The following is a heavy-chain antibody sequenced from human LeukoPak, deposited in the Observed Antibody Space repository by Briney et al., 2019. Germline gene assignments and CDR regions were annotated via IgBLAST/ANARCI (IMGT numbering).Heavy chain of an antibody. CDR1: GFPFSSYA. CDR2: ISGSGGST. Sequence: GGSLRLSCAASGFPFSSYAMSWVRQAPGKGLEWVSAISGSGGSTYYADSVKGRFTISRDNSKNTLYLQMNSLRAEDTAVYYCAKGSGWYFDYFDYWGQGTLVTVSS. D-gene: IGHD6-19*01. J-gene: IGHJ4*02. V-gene: IGHV3-23*01. CDR3: AKGSGWYFDYFDY.